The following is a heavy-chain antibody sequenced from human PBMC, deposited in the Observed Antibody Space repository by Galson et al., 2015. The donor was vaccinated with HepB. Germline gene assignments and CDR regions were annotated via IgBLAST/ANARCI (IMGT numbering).Heavy chain of an antibody. Sequence: SLRLSCAASGFTVSSNYMTWVRQAPGKGLECVSVIYSGVSAYHADSVKGRFTISRDNSTNTVYLQMNSLRAEDTAVYYCARVRGRSGYGRVGSFDHWGQGTLVTVSS. CDR3: ARVRGRSGYGRVGSFDH. J-gene: IGHJ4*02. V-gene: IGHV3-53*01. CDR2: IYSGVSA. CDR1: GFTVSSNY. D-gene: IGHD5-12*01.